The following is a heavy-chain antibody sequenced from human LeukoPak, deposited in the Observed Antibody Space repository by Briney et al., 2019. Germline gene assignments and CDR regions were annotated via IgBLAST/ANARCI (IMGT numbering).Heavy chain of an antibody. CDR1: GGSFSGYY. CDR2: INHSGST. V-gene: IGHV4-34*01. CDR3: ARGGWSGYSRSFDY. Sequence: SETLSLTCAVYGGSFSGYYWSWIRQPPGKGLEWIGEINHSGSTNYNPSLKSRVTISVDTSKNQFSLKLSSVTAADTAVYYCARGGWSGYSRSFDYWGQGTMVTVSS. J-gene: IGHJ4*02. D-gene: IGHD3-3*01.